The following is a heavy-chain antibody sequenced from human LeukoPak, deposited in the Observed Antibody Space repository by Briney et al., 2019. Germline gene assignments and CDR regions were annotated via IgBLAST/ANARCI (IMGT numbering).Heavy chain of an antibody. CDR1: GYTFTTYY. D-gene: IGHD6-25*01. CDR2: INPSGGST. CDR3: AKDRGTSLCDAFDI. Sequence: ASVKVSCKASGYTFTTYYMHWVRQAPGQGLEWMGIINPSGGSTRYAQKFQDRVTMTRDMSTSTVYMELSSLRSEDTAVYYCAKDRGTSLCDAFDIWGQGTMVTVSS. J-gene: IGHJ3*02. V-gene: IGHV1-46*01.